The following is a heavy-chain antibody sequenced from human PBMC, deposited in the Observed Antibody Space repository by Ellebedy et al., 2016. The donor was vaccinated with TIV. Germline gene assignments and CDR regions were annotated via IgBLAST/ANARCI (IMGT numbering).Heavy chain of an antibody. D-gene: IGHD5-24*01. Sequence: SETLSLTCAVSGGSISSSNWWSWVRQPPGKGLEWIGEIYHSGSTNCNPSLKSRATISVDTSKNQFSLKLNSVTAADTAVYYCASLEMATILDAFDIWGQGTKVTVSS. V-gene: IGHV4-4*02. CDR2: IYHSGST. CDR3: ASLEMATILDAFDI. CDR1: GGSISSSNW. J-gene: IGHJ3*02.